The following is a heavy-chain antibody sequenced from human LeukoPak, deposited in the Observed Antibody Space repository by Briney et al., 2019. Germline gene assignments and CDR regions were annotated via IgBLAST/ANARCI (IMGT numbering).Heavy chain of an antibody. CDR2: IGHFTGDI. CDR1: GFTFKSSS. Sequence: GGSLRLSCVTSGFTFKSSSMSWVRQAPGMGLEWVAFIGHFTGDIFYADSVKGRFNISRDDAKDSVYLQMNSLRVDDTAVYFCARDPYTGSMFDYWGHGTLVTVSS. V-gene: IGHV3-21*01. J-gene: IGHJ4*01. D-gene: IGHD1-1*01. CDR3: ARDPYTGSMFDY.